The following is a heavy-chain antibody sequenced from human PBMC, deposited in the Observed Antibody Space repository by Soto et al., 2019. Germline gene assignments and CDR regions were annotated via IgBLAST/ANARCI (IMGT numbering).Heavy chain of an antibody. D-gene: IGHD3-22*01. CDR2: IIPIFGTA. Sequence: QVQLVQSGAEVKKPGSSVKVSCKASGGTFSSYAISWVRQAPGQGLEWMGGIIPIFGTANYAQKCQGRVTITADESTSTAYMELSSLRSEDTAVYYCARGANYYDSSGYNNKAFDYWGQGTLVTVSS. CDR1: GGTFSSYA. CDR3: ARGANYYDSSGYNNKAFDY. V-gene: IGHV1-69*01. J-gene: IGHJ4*02.